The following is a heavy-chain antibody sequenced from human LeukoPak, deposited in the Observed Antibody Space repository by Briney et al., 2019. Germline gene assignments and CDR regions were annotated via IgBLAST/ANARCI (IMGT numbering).Heavy chain of an antibody. V-gene: IGHV1-46*01. CDR2: INPSGTIT. J-gene: IGHJ4*02. CDR3: APIAPPHN. CDR1: GITFTSYY. D-gene: IGHD6-13*01. Sequence: ASVKVSCKASGITFTSYYIHWVRQAPGRGLEWMGKINPSGTITTYAPKYQGRVTVTKDASTNTVYMELSSLRSDDMAVYYCAPIAPPHNWGQGTLVTVSS.